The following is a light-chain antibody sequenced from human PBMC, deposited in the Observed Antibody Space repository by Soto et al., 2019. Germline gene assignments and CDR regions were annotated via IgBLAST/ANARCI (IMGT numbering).Light chain of an antibody. CDR3: QQYKTPWT. Sequence: DIQMTQSPSTLSSSLGDRVTITCRASQSISRWLAWYQQKPGKAPNLLIYDASTLHSGVPSRFSGSGSGTEFTLTIANLQADDFATYFWQQYKTPWTFGQGTNVEIK. CDR2: DAS. V-gene: IGKV1-5*01. J-gene: IGKJ1*01. CDR1: QSISRW.